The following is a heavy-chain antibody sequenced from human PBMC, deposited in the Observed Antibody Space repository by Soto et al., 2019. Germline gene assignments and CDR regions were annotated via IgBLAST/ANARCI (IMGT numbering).Heavy chain of an antibody. D-gene: IGHD2-2*01. CDR3: ARLGGGYCISTSCAHYLSNDY. J-gene: IGHJ4*02. CDR1: GYSFTSYW. V-gene: IGHV5-51*01. Sequence: GESLKISCKGSGYSFTSYWIGWVRQMPGKGLEWMGIIYPGDSDTRYSPSFQGQVTISADKSISTASLQWSSLKASDTAMYYFARLGGGYCISTSCAHYLSNDYWGQGTLVTVSS. CDR2: IYPGDSDT.